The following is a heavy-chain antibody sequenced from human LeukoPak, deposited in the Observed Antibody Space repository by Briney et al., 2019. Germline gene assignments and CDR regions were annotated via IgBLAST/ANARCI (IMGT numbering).Heavy chain of an antibody. CDR1: GFTFSSYV. V-gene: IGHV3-23*01. CDR3: AKGYSSGWYTNDY. D-gene: IGHD6-19*01. CDR2: ISGSGGST. J-gene: IGHJ4*02. Sequence: GGSLRLSCAASGFTFSSYVMSWVRQAPGKGLEWVSAISGSGGSTYYADSVRGRFTISRDNSKNTLYLQTNSLRAEDTALYYCAKGYSSGWYTNDYWGQGTLVTVSS.